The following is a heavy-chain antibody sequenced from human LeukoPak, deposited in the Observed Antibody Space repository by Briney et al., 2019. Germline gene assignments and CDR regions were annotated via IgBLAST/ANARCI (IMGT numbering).Heavy chain of an antibody. CDR3: AREWGLESSGYYYAY. CDR2: ITPIFGTA. CDR1: GGTFSRFT. Sequence: ASVKVSCKASGGTFSRFTISWVRQAPGQGFEWMGGITPIFGTANFAQKFQGRVSITADESTSTAYMELSSLRSEDTAVYYCAREWGLESSGYYYAYWGQGTLVTVSS. V-gene: IGHV1-69*13. D-gene: IGHD3-22*01. J-gene: IGHJ4*02.